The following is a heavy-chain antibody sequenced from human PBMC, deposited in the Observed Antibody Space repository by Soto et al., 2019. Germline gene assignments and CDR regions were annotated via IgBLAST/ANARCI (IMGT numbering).Heavy chain of an antibody. J-gene: IGHJ4*02. CDR2: IFPSDSDT. D-gene: IGHD3-3*01. CDR3: ARGGVSTRTFDY. CDR1: GYNFPGFW. Sequence: GESLKIPCKGFGYNFPGFWIAWVRQMPGKGLGLMGIIFPSDSDTRHRPTFQGHVTITADKSISSVYLQWSSLRASDTAMYYCARGGVSTRTFDYWGQGTPVTVSS. V-gene: IGHV5-51*01.